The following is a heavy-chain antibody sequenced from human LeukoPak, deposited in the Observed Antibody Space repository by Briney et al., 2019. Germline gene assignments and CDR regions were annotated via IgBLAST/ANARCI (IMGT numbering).Heavy chain of an antibody. CDR3: ARGWELLRE. D-gene: IGHD1-26*01. V-gene: IGHV4-34*01. CDR2: INHSGST. CDR1: GGSFSGYY. J-gene: IGHJ4*02. Sequence: PSETLSLTCAVYGGSFSGYYWGWIRQPPGKGLEWTGEINHSGSTNYNPSLKSRVTISVDTSKNQFSLKLSSVTAADTAVYYCARGWELLREWGQGTLVTVSS.